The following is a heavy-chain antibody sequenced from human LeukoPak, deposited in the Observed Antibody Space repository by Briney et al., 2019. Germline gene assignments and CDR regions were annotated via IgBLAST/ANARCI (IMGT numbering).Heavy chain of an antibody. V-gene: IGHV3-48*03. J-gene: IGHJ4*02. CDR1: GFTFSSYE. Sequence: GGSLRLSCATSGFTFSSYEMNWVRQAPGKGLEWVSYISSSGSTIYYADSVKGRFTISRDNAKNSLYLQMNSLRAEDAAVYYCAKCSNTWYEDYWGQGTLVTVSS. CDR3: AKCSNTWYEDY. D-gene: IGHD6-13*01. CDR2: ISSSGSTI.